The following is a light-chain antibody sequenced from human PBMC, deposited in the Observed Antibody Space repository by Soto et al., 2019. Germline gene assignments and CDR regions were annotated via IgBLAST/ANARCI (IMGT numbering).Light chain of an antibody. CDR1: SFFIGAGYD. CDR2: GSS. V-gene: IGLV1-40*01. CDR3: QSYDSSLSGYV. Sequence: QFVLTQPPSVSGAPGQRVTISCTGSSFFIGAGYDVHWYQQLPGTAPKLLIYGSSNRPSGVPDRFSGSKSGTSASLAITGLQAEDEADYYCQSYDSSLSGYVFGTGTKLTVL. J-gene: IGLJ1*01.